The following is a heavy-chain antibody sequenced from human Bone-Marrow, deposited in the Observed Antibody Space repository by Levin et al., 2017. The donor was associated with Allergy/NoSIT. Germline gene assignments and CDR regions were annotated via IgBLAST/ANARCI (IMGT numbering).Heavy chain of an antibody. J-gene: IGHJ4*02. CDR1: GGSFSPYY. V-gene: IGHV4-34*01. CDR3: ARAGGIGGIFDY. CDR2: IKPGGSP. D-gene: IGHD1-26*01. Sequence: MPSETLSLTCAVSGGSFSPYYWTWIRQLPGKGLEWIGEIKPGGSPNYNPSLSSRVTISVGTSQNLFSLKLHSVTAADTAVYYCARAGGIGGIFDYWGQGTLVAVSS.